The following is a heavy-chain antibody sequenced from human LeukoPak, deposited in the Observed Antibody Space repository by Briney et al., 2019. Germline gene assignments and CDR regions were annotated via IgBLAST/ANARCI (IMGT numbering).Heavy chain of an antibody. J-gene: IGHJ4*02. Sequence: SETLSLTCTVSGGSISSTSYYWGWIRQPPWKGPGLIGSIYYSGSTYYNPPLKRRVTISVDTSKNQFPLNLQSVTPEDTAVYYCARNLIPEQLVVNFWGEGALVTVSS. CDR3: ARNLIPEQLVVNF. V-gene: IGHV4-39*06. D-gene: IGHD6-13*01. CDR2: IYYSGST. CDR1: GGSISSTSYY.